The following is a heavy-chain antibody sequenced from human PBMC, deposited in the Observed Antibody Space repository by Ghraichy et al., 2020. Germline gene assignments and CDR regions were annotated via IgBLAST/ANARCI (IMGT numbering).Heavy chain of an antibody. CDR3: VKEKFTSGWFFDY. J-gene: IGHJ4*02. V-gene: IGHV3-64D*06. CDR1: GFSFGSYS. Sequence: GGSLRLSCSASGFSFGSYSMHWVRQAPGKGLQYVSTLSSNGNSTYYVDSVKGRFTISRDISKNTLYLQMSSLRAEDTAIYYCVKEKFTSGWFFDYWGQGTVVTGSS. CDR2: LSSNGNST. D-gene: IGHD6-13*01.